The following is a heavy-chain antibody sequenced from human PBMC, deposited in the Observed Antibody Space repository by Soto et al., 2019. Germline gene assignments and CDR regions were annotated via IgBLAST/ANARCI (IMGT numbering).Heavy chain of an antibody. J-gene: IGHJ4*02. CDR3: ASEEEFYGNDCISTSCYFSAYY. Sequence: QVQLVQSGAEVKKPGSSVKVSCKASGGTFSSYAISWVRQAPGQGLEWMGGIIPIFGTANYAQKFQGRVTITADESTRQADLDRSSLRSEATAGYYCASEEEFYGNDCISTSCYFSAYYWGQGTLVTVSS. D-gene: IGHD2-2*01. CDR2: IIPIFGTA. CDR1: GGTFSSYA. V-gene: IGHV1-69*12.